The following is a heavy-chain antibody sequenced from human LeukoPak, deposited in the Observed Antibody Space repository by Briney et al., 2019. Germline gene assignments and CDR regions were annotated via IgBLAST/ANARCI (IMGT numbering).Heavy chain of an antibody. V-gene: IGHV1-69*04. CDR1: GGTFSSYA. CDR2: IIPILGIA. D-gene: IGHD1-26*01. Sequence: SVTVSCKASGGTFSSYAISWVRQAPGQGLEWMGRIIPILGIANYAQKFQGRVTITADKSTSTAYMELSSLRSEDTAVYYCARDLSSGSYPDYWGQGTLVTVSS. CDR3: ARDLSSGSYPDY. J-gene: IGHJ4*02.